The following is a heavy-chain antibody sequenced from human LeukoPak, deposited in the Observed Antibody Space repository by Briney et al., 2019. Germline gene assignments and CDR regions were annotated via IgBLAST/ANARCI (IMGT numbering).Heavy chain of an antibody. CDR2: IYYSGST. CDR1: GGSISSYY. J-gene: IGHJ6*02. Sequence: SETLSLTCTVSGGSISSYYWSWIRQPPGKGLEWIGYIYYSGSTNYNPSLESRVTISVDTSKNQFSLKLSSVTAADTAVYYCARDYYYDQGDGMDVWGQGTTVTVSS. V-gene: IGHV4-59*12. CDR3: ARDYYYDQGDGMDV. D-gene: IGHD3-22*01.